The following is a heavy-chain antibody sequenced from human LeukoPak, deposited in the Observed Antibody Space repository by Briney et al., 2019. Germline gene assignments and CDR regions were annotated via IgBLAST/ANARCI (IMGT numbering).Heavy chain of an antibody. J-gene: IGHJ5*02. V-gene: IGHV1-46*01. CDR3: ARALAATPYWFDP. D-gene: IGHD2-15*01. Sequence: GASVKVSCKASGYTFTSYYMHWVRQAPGQGLEWMGIINPSGGSTSYAQKFQGRVTMTRDMSTSTVYMELSSLRSEDTAVYYCARALAATPYWFDPWGQGTLVTVSS. CDR1: GYTFTSYY. CDR2: INPSGGST.